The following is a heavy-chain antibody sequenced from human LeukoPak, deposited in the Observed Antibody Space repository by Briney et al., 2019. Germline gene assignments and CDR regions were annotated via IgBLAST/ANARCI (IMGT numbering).Heavy chain of an antibody. V-gene: IGHV1-18*01. CDR2: ISPYNGNT. CDR1: GYTFTHFG. D-gene: IGHD3-10*01. CDR3: ARAPRWVRGVTEYKFDP. Sequence: ASVRVSCKASGYTFTHFGVSWVRQAPGQGLEWMGWISPYNGNTNHAQKFQGRVTMTRNTSISTAYMELSSLRSEDTAVYYCARAPRWVRGVTEYKFDPWGQGTLVTVSS. J-gene: IGHJ5*02.